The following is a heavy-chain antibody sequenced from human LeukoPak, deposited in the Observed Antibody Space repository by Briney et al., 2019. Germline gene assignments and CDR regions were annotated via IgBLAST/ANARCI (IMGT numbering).Heavy chain of an antibody. CDR2: IGSSSSYI. Sequence: GGSLRLSCAASGFTFRSYSMNWVRQAPGKGLEWVSSIGSSSSYIYYADSVKGRFTISRDNAKNSLYLQMNSLRAEDTAVYYCARLGSSWQLDYWGQGTLVTVSS. CDR1: GFTFRSYS. D-gene: IGHD6-13*01. V-gene: IGHV3-21*01. J-gene: IGHJ4*02. CDR3: ARLGSSWQLDY.